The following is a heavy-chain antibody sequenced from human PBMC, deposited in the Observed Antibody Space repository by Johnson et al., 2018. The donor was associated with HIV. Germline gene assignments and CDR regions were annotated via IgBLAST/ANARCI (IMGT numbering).Heavy chain of an antibody. CDR3: ARAGSSSSGPRAFDI. CDR1: GFTFSSYA. D-gene: IGHD6-6*01. J-gene: IGHJ3*02. CDR2: ISYDGSNK. Sequence: QVQLVESGGGVVQPGRSLRLSCAASGFTFSSYAMHWVRQAPGKGLEWVAVISYDGSNKYYADSVKGRFTISRDNSKNTLYLQMNSLRAEDTDVYYCARAGSSSSGPRAFDIWGQGTMVTVSS. V-gene: IGHV3-30*04.